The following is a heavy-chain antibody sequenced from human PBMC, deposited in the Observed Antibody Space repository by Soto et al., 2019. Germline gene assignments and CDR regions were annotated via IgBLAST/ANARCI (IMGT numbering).Heavy chain of an antibody. CDR3: ARWVEVSLDYFDS. V-gene: IGHV4-31*03. CDR1: GGSISNGYYY. Sequence: QVQLQESGPGLVKPSETRSLTCTVSGGSISNGYYYWSWVRQNPGKGLEWIGHIYHSGRTYYNPSLKSRVSISIDTSKNQFSLHLSSVTAADTAVYYCARWVEVSLDYFDSWGQGNPVTVSS. D-gene: IGHD2-15*01. J-gene: IGHJ4*02. CDR2: IYHSGRT.